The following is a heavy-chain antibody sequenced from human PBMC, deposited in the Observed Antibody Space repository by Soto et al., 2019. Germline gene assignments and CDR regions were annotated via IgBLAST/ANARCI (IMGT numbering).Heavy chain of an antibody. J-gene: IGHJ6*02. CDR3: ARASCDDFFYYGMDV. D-gene: IGHD2-21*02. V-gene: IGHV4-4*07. CDR2: VYARGAT. Sequence: QVELQESGPGLVKPSETLSLTCSVSGASITSYYWSWIRQSAGEGLQWIGRVYARGATNYNPSLKSRVTISGDTSKNQFSLRLTSVTAADTAVYYCARASCDDFFYYGMDVWGHGTTVTVSS. CDR1: GASITSYY.